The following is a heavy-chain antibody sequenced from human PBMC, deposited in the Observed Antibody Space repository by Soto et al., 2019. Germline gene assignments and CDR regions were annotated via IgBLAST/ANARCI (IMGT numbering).Heavy chain of an antibody. CDR2: IIPIFGTA. V-gene: IGHV1-69*13. CDR1: GGTFSSYA. Sequence: SVKVSCKASGGTFSSYAISWVRQAPGQGLEWMGGIIPIFGTANYAQKFQCRVTITADESTSTAYMELSSLRSEDTAVYYCARDRGPYYYDSSGYYHWGQGTLVTVSS. J-gene: IGHJ5*02. D-gene: IGHD3-22*01. CDR3: ARDRGPYYYDSSGYYH.